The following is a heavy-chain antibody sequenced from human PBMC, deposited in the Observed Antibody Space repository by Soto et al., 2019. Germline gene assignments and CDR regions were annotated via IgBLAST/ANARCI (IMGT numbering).Heavy chain of an antibody. J-gene: IGHJ6*02. CDR2: MNPNSGNT. CDR3: ARDWGLYYDIVTGYYAYYYGMDV. CDR1: GDPFTSYD. Sequence: GASVKVSCTASGDPFTSYDINWVRHATGQGLEWMGWMNPNSGNTGYAQKFQGRVTITRDTSASTAYMELSSLRSEDTAVYYCARDWGLYYDIVTGYYAYYYGMDVWGQGTTVTVSS. V-gene: IGHV1-8*01. D-gene: IGHD3-9*01.